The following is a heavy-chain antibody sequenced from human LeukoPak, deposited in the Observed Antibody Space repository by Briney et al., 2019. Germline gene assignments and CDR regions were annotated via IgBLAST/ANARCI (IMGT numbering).Heavy chain of an antibody. CDR1: GGSISSGGYY. J-gene: IGHJ4*02. Sequence: PSETLSLTCTVSGGSISSGGYYWSWIRQPPGKGLEWIGYIYHSGSTYYNPSLKSRVTISVDRSKNQFSLKLSSVTAADTAVYYCARGFSRPSWFDYWGQGTLVTVSS. D-gene: IGHD2-2*01. CDR3: ARGFSRPSWFDY. CDR2: IYHSGST. V-gene: IGHV4-30-2*01.